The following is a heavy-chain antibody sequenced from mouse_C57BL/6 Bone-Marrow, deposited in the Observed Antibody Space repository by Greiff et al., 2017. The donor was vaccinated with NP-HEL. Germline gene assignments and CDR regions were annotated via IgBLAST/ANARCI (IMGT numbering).Heavy chain of an antibody. D-gene: IGHD2-4*01. CDR1: GFSLTSYG. V-gene: IGHV2-6-1*01. CDR2: IWSDGST. Sequence: VKVEESGPGLVAPSQSLSITCTVSGFSLTSYGVHWVRQPPGKGLEWLVVIWSDGSTTYNSALKSRLSISKDNSKSQVFLKMNSLQTDDTAMYYCARHIYYDPYYFDYWGQGTTLTVSS. J-gene: IGHJ2*01. CDR3: ARHIYYDPYYFDY.